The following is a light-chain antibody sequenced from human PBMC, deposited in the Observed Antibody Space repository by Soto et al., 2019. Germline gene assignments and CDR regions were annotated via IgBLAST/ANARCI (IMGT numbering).Light chain of an antibody. V-gene: IGKV3-11*01. CDR2: DAS. CDR1: QSVSSY. CDR3: QQRSNWP. Sequence: EIVLTQSPATLSLSPGERATLSCRASQSVSSYLAWYQQKPGQAPRLLIYDASNSATGIPARFSGSGSGTDFTLTISSLEPEDFAVYYCQQRSNWPFGQGTRLEIK. J-gene: IGKJ5*01.